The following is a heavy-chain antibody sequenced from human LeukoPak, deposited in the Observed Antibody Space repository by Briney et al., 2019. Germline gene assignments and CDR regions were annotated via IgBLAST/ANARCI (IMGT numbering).Heavy chain of an antibody. D-gene: IGHD5-18*01. CDR2: ISGSGGST. Sequence: GGSLRLSCAASGFTFSSYAMSWVRQAPGKGLEWVAAISGSGGSTYYADSVKGRFTISRDNSKNTLYLQMNSLRAEDTAVYYCAKVRRGAAMALDAFDIWGKGTMVTVCS. CDR3: AKVRRGAAMALDAFDI. J-gene: IGHJ3*02. CDR1: GFTFSSYA. V-gene: IGHV3-23*01.